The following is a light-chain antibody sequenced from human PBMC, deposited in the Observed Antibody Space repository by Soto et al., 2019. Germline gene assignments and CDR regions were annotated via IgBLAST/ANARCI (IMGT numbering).Light chain of an antibody. CDR3: QQYDSYST. J-gene: IGKJ1*01. Sequence: DIPMTQSPSTLSASVGDRVTITCRASQSINNWLAWYQQKPGKAPKLLIFDASSLESGVPSRFSGSGSGTEFTLTITSLRPDDSATYYCQQYDSYSTFGRGTKVEIK. V-gene: IGKV1-5*01. CDR2: DAS. CDR1: QSINNW.